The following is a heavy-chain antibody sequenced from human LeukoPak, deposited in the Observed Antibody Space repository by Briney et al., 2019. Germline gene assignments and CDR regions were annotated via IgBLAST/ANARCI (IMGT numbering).Heavy chain of an antibody. D-gene: IGHD6-13*01. CDR1: GGSISSYY. CDR2: IYCSGST. CDR3: ASSRKIAAATDY. V-gene: IGHV4-59*01. Sequence: SETLSLTCTVSGGSISSYYWSWIRQPPGKGLEWIGYIYCSGSTNYNPSLKSRVTISVDTSKNQFSLKLSSVTAADTAVYYCASSRKIAAATDYWGQGTLVTVSS. J-gene: IGHJ4*02.